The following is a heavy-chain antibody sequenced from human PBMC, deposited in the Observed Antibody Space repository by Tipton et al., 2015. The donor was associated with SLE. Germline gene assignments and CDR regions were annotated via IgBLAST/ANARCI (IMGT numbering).Heavy chain of an antibody. D-gene: IGHD6-13*01. CDR2: IRWNSGSI. V-gene: IGHV3-9*01. J-gene: IGHJ6*02. CDR1: GFTFEDYD. Sequence: AVSGFTFEDYDMHWVRQAPGKGLEWVSGIRWNSGSIGYADSVKGRFTISRDNAKNSLYLQMNSLRAEDTALYYCAKDNPLSSSRGPLYSYGLDVWGQGTTVTVSS. CDR3: AKDNPLSSSRGPLYSYGLDV.